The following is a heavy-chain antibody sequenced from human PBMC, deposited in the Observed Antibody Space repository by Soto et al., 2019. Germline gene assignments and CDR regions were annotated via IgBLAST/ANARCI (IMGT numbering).Heavy chain of an antibody. CDR3: ARAAGAGTTRGGDAFDI. J-gene: IGHJ3*02. V-gene: IGHV1-8*01. D-gene: IGHD1-7*01. CDR1: GYTFTSYD. CDR2: MIPNIGTA. Sequence: ASVKVSCKASGYTFTSYDINWVRQATGQGLEWMGWMIPNIGTANYAQKFQGRVTMTRDESTSTAYMELSSLRSEDTAVYYCARAAGAGTTRGGDAFDIWGQGTMVTVSS.